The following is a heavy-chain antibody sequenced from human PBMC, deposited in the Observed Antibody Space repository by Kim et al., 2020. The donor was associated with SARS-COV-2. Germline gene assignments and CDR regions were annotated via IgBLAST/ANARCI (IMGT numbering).Heavy chain of an antibody. Sequence: GGSLRLSCAASGFNFNNYALSWVRQAPGRGLEWVSGVSGISASGASPFYADSVKGRFTISGDTSNNTLYLQMHSLGAEDTAVYYCAKHKGGSYWAPFDYWGQGTLVTVSS. V-gene: IGHV3-23*01. CDR3: AKHKGGSYWAPFDY. J-gene: IGHJ4*02. CDR1: GFNFNNYA. CDR2: VSGISASGASP. D-gene: IGHD1-26*01.